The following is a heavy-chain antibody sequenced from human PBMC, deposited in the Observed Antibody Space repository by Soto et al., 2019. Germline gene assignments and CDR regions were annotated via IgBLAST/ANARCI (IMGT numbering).Heavy chain of an antibody. CDR1: GGSISSYY. Sequence: PSETLSLTCTVSGGSISSYYWSWIRQPPGKGLEWIGYIYYSGSTNYNPSLKSRVTISVDTSKNQFSLKLSSVTAADTAVYYSARVSELTYYGMDVWGQGTTVTVSS. CDR3: ARVSELTYYGMDV. D-gene: IGHD1-7*01. V-gene: IGHV4-59*01. J-gene: IGHJ6*02. CDR2: IYYSGST.